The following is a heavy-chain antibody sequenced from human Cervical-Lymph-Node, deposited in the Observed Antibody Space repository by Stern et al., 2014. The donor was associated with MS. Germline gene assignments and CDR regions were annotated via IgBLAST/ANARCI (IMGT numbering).Heavy chain of an antibody. CDR3: ASPLTATSVPFGYYGMDV. V-gene: IGHV1-69*01. D-gene: IGHD4-17*01. CDR1: GGTFRNYA. J-gene: IGHJ6*02. CDR2: IGPLFGKP. Sequence: VQLVESGAEVKKPGSSVKVSCKASGGTFRNYATSWVRQAPGPGLEWMGGIGPLFGKPNYAQKFQGRVTITADESTSTAYMDLSSLRSEDTAVYYCASPLTATSVPFGYYGMDVWGQGTTVTVS.